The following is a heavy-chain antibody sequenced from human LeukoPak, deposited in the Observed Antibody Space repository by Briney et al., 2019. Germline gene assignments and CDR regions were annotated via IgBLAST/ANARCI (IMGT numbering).Heavy chain of an antibody. Sequence: SVKVSCKASGGTFSSYAISWVRQAPGQGLEWMGGIIPIFGTANYAQKFQGRVTITADESTSTAYMELSSLRSEDTAVYYCARDLLTLDTAMGVVYYYYGMDVWGQGTTVTVSS. V-gene: IGHV1-69*13. D-gene: IGHD5-18*01. J-gene: IGHJ6*02. CDR1: GGTFSSYA. CDR3: ARDLLTLDTAMGVVYYYYGMDV. CDR2: IIPIFGTA.